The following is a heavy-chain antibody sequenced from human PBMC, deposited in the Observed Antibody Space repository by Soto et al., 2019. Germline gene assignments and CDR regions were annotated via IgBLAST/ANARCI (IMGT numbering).Heavy chain of an antibody. V-gene: IGHV1-69*13. CDR3: ARDPIAAAGTEFNYYYGMDV. Sequence: SVEATWKECGGRLGSCASSWVRQANGQGLEWMGGIIPIFGTANYAQKFQGRVTITADESTSTAYMELSSLRSEDTAVYYCARDPIAAAGTEFNYYYGMDVWGQGTTVTGSS. D-gene: IGHD6-13*01. CDR1: GGRLGSCA. CDR2: IIPIFGTA. J-gene: IGHJ6*02.